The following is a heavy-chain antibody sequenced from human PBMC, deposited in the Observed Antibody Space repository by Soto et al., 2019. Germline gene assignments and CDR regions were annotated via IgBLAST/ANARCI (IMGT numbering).Heavy chain of an antibody. CDR1: GFTFSSYG. Sequence: GGSLRLSCAASGFTFSSYGMHWVRQAPGKGLEWVAVIWYDGSNKYYADSVKGRFTISRDNSKNTLYLQMNSLRAEDTAVYYCARDFFFNGAGSYQIYTDSLHERSSDL. J-gene: IGHJ2*01. V-gene: IGHV3-33*01. CDR2: IWYDGSNK. D-gene: IGHD2-8*01. CDR3: ARDFFFNGAGSYQIYTDSLHERSSDL.